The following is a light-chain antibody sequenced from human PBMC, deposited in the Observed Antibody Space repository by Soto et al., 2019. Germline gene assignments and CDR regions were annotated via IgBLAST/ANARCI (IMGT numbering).Light chain of an antibody. CDR3: QQYNNWPPWT. CDR1: QSVSSN. Sequence: EVVMTQSPATLSVSPGERATLSCRASQSVSSNYLAWYQQKPGRAPRLLIHDVSRRATGIPDRFSGSGSGTEFTLTISSLQSEDFAVYYCQQYNNWPPWTFGQGTKVDI. CDR2: DVS. V-gene: IGKV3D-15*01. J-gene: IGKJ1*01.